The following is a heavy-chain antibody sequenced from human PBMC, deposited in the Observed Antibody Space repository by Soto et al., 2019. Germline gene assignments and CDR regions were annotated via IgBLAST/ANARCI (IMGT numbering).Heavy chain of an antibody. J-gene: IGHJ5*02. CDR3: ARGRCSCCCNWFDP. V-gene: IGHV4-34*01. CDR1: GGSFSGYY. D-gene: IGHD2-2*01. CDR2: INHSGST. Sequence: QVQLQQWGAGLLKPSETLSLTCAVYGGSFSGYYWSWIRQPPGKGLESIGEINHSGSTNYNPSLNMRVTISVDTSKNQFSLKLSSVTAADTAVYYCARGRCSCCCNWFDPWGQGTLVTVSS.